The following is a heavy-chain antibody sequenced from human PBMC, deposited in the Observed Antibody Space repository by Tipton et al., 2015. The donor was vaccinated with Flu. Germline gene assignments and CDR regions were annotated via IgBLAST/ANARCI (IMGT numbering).Heavy chain of an antibody. Sequence: GLVKPSETLTLMCSVSGGSLSSTSAFWGWIRQPPGMGLEWIGSIYYSGSPYYNPSLKSRLTISVDTSKNQFSLRLSSVTAADTAVYYCAKDLAASGSLGFWGQGTLVTVSS. CDR2: IYYSGSP. CDR3: AKDLAASGSLGF. J-gene: IGHJ4*02. D-gene: IGHD3-10*01. CDR1: GGSLSSTSAF. V-gene: IGHV4-39*07.